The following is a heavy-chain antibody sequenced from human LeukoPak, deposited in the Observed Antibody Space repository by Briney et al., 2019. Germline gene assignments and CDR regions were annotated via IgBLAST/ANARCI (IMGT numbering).Heavy chain of an antibody. CDR2: IYTSGST. CDR3: ARQGAYCGGDCYSLFDY. Sequence: SETLSLTCTVSGGSISSYYWSWIRQPAGKGLEWIGRIYTSGSTNYNPSLKSRVTISVDTSKNQFSLKLSSVTAADTAVYYCARQGAYCGGDCYSLFDYWGQGTLVTVSS. D-gene: IGHD2-21*01. J-gene: IGHJ4*02. CDR1: GGSISSYY. V-gene: IGHV4-4*07.